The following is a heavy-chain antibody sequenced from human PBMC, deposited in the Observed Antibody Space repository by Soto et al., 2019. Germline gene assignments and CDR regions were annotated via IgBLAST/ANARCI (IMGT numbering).Heavy chain of an antibody. CDR3: ARDHHRGTYYYYYYMDV. J-gene: IGHJ6*03. V-gene: IGHV1-46*03. CDR2: INPSGGST. D-gene: IGHD3-10*01. Sequence: ASVKVSCKASGYTFTSYYMHWVRHAPGQGLEWMGIINPSGGSTSYAQKFQGRVTMTRDTSTSTVYMELSSLRSEDTAVYYCARDHHRGTYYYYYYMDVWGKGTTVTVSS. CDR1: GYTFTSYY.